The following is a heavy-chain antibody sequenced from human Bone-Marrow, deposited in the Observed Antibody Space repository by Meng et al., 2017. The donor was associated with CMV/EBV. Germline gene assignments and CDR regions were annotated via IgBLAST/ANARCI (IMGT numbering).Heavy chain of an antibody. CDR2: ISWSSATI. V-gene: IGHV3-48*04. J-gene: IGHJ6*02. CDR3: ARDFEAAAGYYYYGMDV. D-gene: IGHD6-13*01. CDR1: GFAFSTYS. Sequence: GESLKISCTASGFAFSTYSANWVRQAPGKGLEWVAYISWSSATIYYADSVKGRFTISRDNAKNSLYLQMNSLRAEDTAVYYCARDFEAAAGYYYYGMDVWGQGTTVTVSS.